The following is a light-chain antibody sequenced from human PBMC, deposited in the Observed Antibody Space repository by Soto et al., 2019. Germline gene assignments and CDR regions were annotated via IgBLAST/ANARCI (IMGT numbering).Light chain of an antibody. CDR3: QKYNSAPLT. V-gene: IGKV1-27*01. J-gene: IGKJ4*01. CDR2: ASS. CDR1: QGISNY. Sequence: DIHMTKSPSSLSASVGHRVTITCRARQGISNYLAWYQQKPGKVPKLLIYASSTLQSGVPSRFSGSGSGTDFTLTIRSLQPEDVGTYYCQKYNSAPLTCGGGTKVEIK.